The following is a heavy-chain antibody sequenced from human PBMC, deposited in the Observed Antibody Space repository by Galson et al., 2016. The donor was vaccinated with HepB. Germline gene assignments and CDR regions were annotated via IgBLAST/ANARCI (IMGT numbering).Heavy chain of an antibody. D-gene: IGHD1-1*01. CDR2: IIPNFGTG. Sequence: SVKVSCKASGGSFSKYAVSWVRQAPGQGLEWMGGIIPNFGTGNYAQKFQGRVTMTADESTNTTYMDLSSLRTEDTAVYYCARGKLELGYYGMDVWGQVTTVTVSS. CDR3: ARGKLELGYYGMDV. CDR1: GGSFSKYA. V-gene: IGHV1-69*13. J-gene: IGHJ6*02.